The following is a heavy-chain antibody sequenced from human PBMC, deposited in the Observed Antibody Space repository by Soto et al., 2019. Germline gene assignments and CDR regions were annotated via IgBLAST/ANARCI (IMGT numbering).Heavy chain of an antibody. D-gene: IGHD4-17*01. CDR3: ARHVDFADYIRWFDP. V-gene: IGHV4-39*01. J-gene: IGHJ5*02. CDR2: IYYSGRT. Sequence: QLQLQESGPGLVKPSETLALTCAVSGDSVTSNHLWGWIRQFPVKGLQWIGSIYYSGRTHYNPSLESRVTISVVTSKNQFSLKLTSVTSADTAVYYCARHVDFADYIRWFDPWGQGTLVTVSS. CDR1: GDSVTSNHL.